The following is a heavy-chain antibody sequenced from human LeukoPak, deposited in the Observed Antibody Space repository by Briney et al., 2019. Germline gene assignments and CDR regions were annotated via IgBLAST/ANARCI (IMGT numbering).Heavy chain of an antibody. V-gene: IGHV1-18*01. D-gene: IGHD3-3*01. CDR3: ARGSAVDYDFWSGYSGGDFDY. CDR1: GYTFTSYG. J-gene: IGHJ4*02. Sequence: ASVKVSCKASGYTFTSYGISWVRQAPRQGLEWMGWISAYNGNTNYAQKLQGRVTMTTDTSTSTAYMELRSLRSDDTAVYYWARGSAVDYDFWSGYSGGDFDYWGQGTLVTVSS. CDR2: ISAYNGNT.